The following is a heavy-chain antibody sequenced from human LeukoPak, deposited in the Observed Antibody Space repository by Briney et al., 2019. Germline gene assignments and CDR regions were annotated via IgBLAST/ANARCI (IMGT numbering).Heavy chain of an antibody. CDR3: AGHAAISAAGTAPFDN. J-gene: IGHJ4*02. D-gene: IGHD6-13*01. V-gene: IGHV4-59*08. CDR1: GGSVNNYY. CDR2: IYRGST. Sequence: SETLSLTCTVSGGSVNNYYWSWIRQPPGKGLDWIGYIYRGSTKYNPSLKSRVTISMDTSQNQIFLRLLSVTAADTAVYYCAGHAAISAAGTAPFDNWGQGTLVTVSS.